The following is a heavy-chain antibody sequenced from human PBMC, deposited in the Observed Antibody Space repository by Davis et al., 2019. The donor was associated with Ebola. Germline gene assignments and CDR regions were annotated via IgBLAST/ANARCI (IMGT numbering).Heavy chain of an antibody. D-gene: IGHD2-15*01. J-gene: IGHJ4*02. V-gene: IGHV1-46*01. CDR3: ARGIYCSGGSCYSFDY. CDR2: INPSGGST. Sequence: ASVKVSCKASGYTFTSYYMHWVRQAPGQGLEWMGIINPSGGSTSYAQKFQGRVTMTRDTSTSTVYMELSSLRSEDTAVYYCARGIYCSGGSCYSFDYWGQGTLVTVSS. CDR1: GYTFTSYY.